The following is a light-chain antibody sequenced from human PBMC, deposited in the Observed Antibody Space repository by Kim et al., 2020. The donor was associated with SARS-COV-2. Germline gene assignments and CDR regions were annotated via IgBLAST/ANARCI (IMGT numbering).Light chain of an antibody. V-gene: IGLV4-69*01. J-gene: IGLJ3*02. CDR1: RGHSSNA. Sequence: SLGASVKLTCTLDRGHSSNAIAWHQQQPEKGPRYLMKVNNDGSHSKGDGIPDRFSGSSSGAERYLTISSLQSVDEADYYCQSWGVFGGGTKLTVL. CDR2: VNNDGSH. CDR3: QSWGV.